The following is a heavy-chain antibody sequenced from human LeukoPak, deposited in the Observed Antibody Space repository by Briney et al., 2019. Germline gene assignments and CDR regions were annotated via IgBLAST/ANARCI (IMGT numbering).Heavy chain of an antibody. CDR2: IYPGDSDT. CDR3: ARTYYYDSSGYSPQFDY. D-gene: IGHD3-22*01. V-gene: IGHV5-51*01. CDR1: GYSFTSYW. Sequence: GESLKISCKGSGYSFTSYWIGWVRQMPGNGLEWMGIIYPGDSDTRYSPSFQGQVTISADKSISTAYLQWSSLKASDTAMYYCARTYYYDSSGYSPQFDYWGQGTLVTVSS. J-gene: IGHJ4*02.